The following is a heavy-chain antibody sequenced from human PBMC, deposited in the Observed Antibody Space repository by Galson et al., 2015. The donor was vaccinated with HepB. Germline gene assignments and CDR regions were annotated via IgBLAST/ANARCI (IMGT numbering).Heavy chain of an antibody. CDR1: GFTFSSYA. CDR2: ISYDGSNK. Sequence: SLRLSCAASGFTFSSYAMHWVRQAPGKGLEWVAVISYDGSNKYYADSVKGRFTISRDSAKSSLYLQMNSLRDEDTAMYYCARDPGPYDFWSGYGNYFDCWGQGTLVTVSS. J-gene: IGHJ4*02. D-gene: IGHD3-3*01. CDR3: ARDPGPYDFWSGYGNYFDC. V-gene: IGHV3-30-3*01.